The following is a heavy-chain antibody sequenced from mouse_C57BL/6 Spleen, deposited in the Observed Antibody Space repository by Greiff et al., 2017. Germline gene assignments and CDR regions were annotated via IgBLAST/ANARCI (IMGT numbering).Heavy chain of an antibody. J-gene: IGHJ2*01. Sequence: VPLQQSGAELMKPGASVKLSCKATGYTFTGYWIEWVKQRPGHGLEWIGEILPGSGSTNYNETFKGKATFTADTASNTAYMQLSSLTTEDSAIYYCARGGADGDYGVDDWGQGATLTVSS. CDR3: ARGGADGDYGVDD. V-gene: IGHV1-9*01. CDR2: ILPGSGST. CDR1: GYTFTGYW. D-gene: IGHD2-13*01.